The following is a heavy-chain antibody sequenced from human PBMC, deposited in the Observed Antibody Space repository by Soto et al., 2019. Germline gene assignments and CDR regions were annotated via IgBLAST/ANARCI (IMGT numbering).Heavy chain of an antibody. CDR1: GGSFSGYY. D-gene: IGHD3-10*01. CDR3: ARTITMVRGVIIRNFDY. V-gene: IGHV4-34*01. J-gene: IGHJ4*02. Sequence: PSETLSLTCAVYGGSFSGYYWSWIRQPPGKGLEWIGEINHSGSTNYNPSLKSRVTISVDTSKNQFSLKLSSVTAADTAVYYCARTITMVRGVIIRNFDYWGQGTLVTVS. CDR2: INHSGST.